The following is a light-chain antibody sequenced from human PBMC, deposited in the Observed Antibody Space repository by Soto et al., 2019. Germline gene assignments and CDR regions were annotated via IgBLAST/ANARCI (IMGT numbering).Light chain of an antibody. Sequence: EIVLTQSPGTLPLSPGERATLSCRASQSVSSSYLAWYQQKPGQAPRLLIYGASSRATGIPDRFSGSGSGRHFTLTISRLEPEDYAVYYCQQYGSSPLTFGGGTKVELK. CDR2: GAS. V-gene: IGKV3-20*01. J-gene: IGKJ4*01. CDR1: QSVSSSY. CDR3: QQYGSSPLT.